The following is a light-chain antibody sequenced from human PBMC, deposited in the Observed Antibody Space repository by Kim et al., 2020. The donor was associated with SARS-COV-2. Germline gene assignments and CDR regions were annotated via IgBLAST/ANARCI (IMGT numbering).Light chain of an antibody. CDR2: LYSDGRH. CDR3: QAWGAGVRV. V-gene: IGLV4-69*01. J-gene: IGLJ3*02. CDR1: RGHSSYA. Sequence: ASVKLPCTLSRGHSSYAIAWHQQQPEKGPRYLMKLYSDGRHSKGDGIPDRFSGSSSGAERYLIISSLQSEDEADYFCQAWGAGVRVFGGGTKVTVL.